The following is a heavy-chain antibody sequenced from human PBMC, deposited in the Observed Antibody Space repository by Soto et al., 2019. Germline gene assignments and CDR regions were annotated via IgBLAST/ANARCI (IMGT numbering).Heavy chain of an antibody. CDR2: ISSSSSTI. CDR3: ARAPQSFRRYGDYVYFDY. D-gene: IGHD4-17*01. V-gene: IGHV3-48*01. CDR1: GFTFSSYS. J-gene: IGHJ4*02. Sequence: GGSLRLSCAASGFTFSSYSMNWVRQAPGKGLEWVSYISSSSSTIYYADSVKGRFTISRDNAKNSLYLQMNSLRAEDTAVYYCARAPQSFRRYGDYVYFDYWSQGTLVTVSS.